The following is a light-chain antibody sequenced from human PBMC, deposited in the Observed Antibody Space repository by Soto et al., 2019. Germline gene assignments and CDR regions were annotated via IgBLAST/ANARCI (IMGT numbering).Light chain of an antibody. Sequence: EIVMTQSPDTLSVSPGEGASLSCRASQSVSSNLAWYQQNPGQAPRLLIYGASARATGVQARFSGSGSGTEFTLTIRSLQSEDFAVYYCKHYNNWPLTFGQGTKVDI. V-gene: IGKV3-15*01. CDR3: KHYNNWPLT. CDR1: QSVSSN. CDR2: GAS. J-gene: IGKJ1*01.